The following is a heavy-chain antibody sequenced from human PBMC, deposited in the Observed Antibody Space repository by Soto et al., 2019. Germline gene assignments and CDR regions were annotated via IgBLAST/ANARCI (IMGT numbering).Heavy chain of an antibody. CDR1: GLSLSTSGVG. CDR3: AHSLIGYYYDSSGSNWFDP. D-gene: IGHD3-22*01. J-gene: IGHJ5*02. Sequence: SGPTLVNPTQTLTLTCTFSGLSLSTSGVGVGWIRQPPGKALEWLALIYWDDDKRYSPSLKSRLTITKDTSKNQVVLTMTNMDPVDTATYYCAHSLIGYYYDSSGSNWFDPWGQGTLVTLSS. V-gene: IGHV2-5*02. CDR2: IYWDDDK.